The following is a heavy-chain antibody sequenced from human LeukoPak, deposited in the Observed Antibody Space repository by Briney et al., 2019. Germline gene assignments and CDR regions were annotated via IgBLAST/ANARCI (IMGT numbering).Heavy chain of an antibody. V-gene: IGHV3-30*03. CDR1: GFTFRSYG. CDR2: ITYDDFYK. J-gene: IGHJ4*02. Sequence: PGRSLRLSCAASGFTFRSYGMHWVRQAPGKGLEWVALITYDDFYKYYGDSVKGRFTISRDNSKNTLYLQMNSLRPEDTAVYYCARGVTEWELGFWGQGTLVTVSS. D-gene: IGHD1-26*01. CDR3: ARGVTEWELGF.